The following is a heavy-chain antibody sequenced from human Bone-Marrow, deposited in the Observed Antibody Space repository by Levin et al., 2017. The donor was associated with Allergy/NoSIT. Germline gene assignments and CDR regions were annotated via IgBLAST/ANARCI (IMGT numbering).Heavy chain of an antibody. Sequence: KISCKASGGAFSASAMSWVRQAPGQGLEWMGGIIPLYGVPNYAQKFRGRITITADESTSTAYMELSSLSSEDTAVYYCAYSFGDSFYYSDYWGQGTLVTVSS. V-gene: IGHV1-69*01. CDR3: AYSFGDSFYYSDY. CDR2: IIPLYGVP. J-gene: IGHJ4*02. CDR1: GGAFSASA. D-gene: IGHD2-21*02.